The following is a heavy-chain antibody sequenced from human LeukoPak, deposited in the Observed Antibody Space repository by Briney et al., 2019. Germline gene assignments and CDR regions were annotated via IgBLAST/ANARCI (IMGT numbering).Heavy chain of an antibody. CDR3: ATEPAAPYYYDSSGGLDY. Sequence: ASVKVSCKVSGYTLTELSMHWVRQAPGKGLEWMGGFDPEDGETICAQKFQGRVTMTEDTSTDTAYMELSSLRSEDTAVYYCATEPAAPYYYDSSGGLDYWGQGALVTVSS. CDR2: FDPEDGET. D-gene: IGHD3-22*01. V-gene: IGHV1-24*01. CDR1: GYTLTELS. J-gene: IGHJ4*02.